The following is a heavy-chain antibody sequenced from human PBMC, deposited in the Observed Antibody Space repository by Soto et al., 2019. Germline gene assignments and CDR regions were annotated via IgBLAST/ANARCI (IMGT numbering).Heavy chain of an antibody. Sequence: ASVKVSCKASGYTFTSYAMHWVRQAPGQRLEWMGWINAGNGNTKYSQKFQGRVTITRDTSASTAYMELSSLRSEDTVVYYCARWIIVGATRHGMDVWGQGTTVTVSS. V-gene: IGHV1-3*01. J-gene: IGHJ6*02. D-gene: IGHD1-26*01. CDR1: GYTFTSYA. CDR3: ARWIIVGATRHGMDV. CDR2: INAGNGNT.